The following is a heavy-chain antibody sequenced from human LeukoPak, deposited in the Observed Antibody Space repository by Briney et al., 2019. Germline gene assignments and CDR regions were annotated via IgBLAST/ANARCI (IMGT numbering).Heavy chain of an antibody. CDR2: ISTAGDT. CDR1: AFSCINSY. D-gene: IGHD6-19*01. CDR3: VRGPPATGWLVDH. Sequence: GGSLMLSCASSAFSCINSYMLCGRHQAGNVLEWDSAISTAGDTYYPGFEKGRFTISRDNAKNSLYLQMRGLRVDDTAVYYCVRGPPATGWLVDHWGQGTLVTVSS. J-gene: IGHJ4*02. V-gene: IGHV3-13*04.